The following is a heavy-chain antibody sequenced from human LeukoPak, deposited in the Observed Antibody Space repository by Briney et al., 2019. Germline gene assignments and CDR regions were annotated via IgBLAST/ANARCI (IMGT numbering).Heavy chain of an antibody. Sequence: PGRSLRLSCAASGFTFSSYAMHWVRQAPGKGLEWVAVISYDGSNKYYADSVKGRFTVSRDNSKNALYLQMNSLRAEDTAVYYCARDTRVVVVEGYYFDYWGQGTLVTVSS. CDR1: GFTFSSYA. J-gene: IGHJ4*02. V-gene: IGHV3-30-3*01. D-gene: IGHD3-22*01. CDR3: ARDTRVVVVEGYYFDY. CDR2: ISYDGSNK.